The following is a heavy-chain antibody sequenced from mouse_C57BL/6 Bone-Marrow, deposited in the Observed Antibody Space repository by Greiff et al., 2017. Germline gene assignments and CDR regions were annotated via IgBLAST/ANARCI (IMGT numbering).Heavy chain of an antibody. J-gene: IGHJ4*01. Sequence: VQLQQSGAELMKPGASVKLSCKATGYTFTGYWIEWVKQRPGHGLEWIGEILPGSGSTNYNEKFKGKATFTADTSSNTAYMQLSSLTTEDSAIYYCARFPYDYGSSFYAMDYWGQGTSVTVSS. CDR1: GYTFTGYW. CDR3: ARFPYDYGSSFYAMDY. CDR2: ILPGSGST. V-gene: IGHV1-9*01. D-gene: IGHD1-1*01.